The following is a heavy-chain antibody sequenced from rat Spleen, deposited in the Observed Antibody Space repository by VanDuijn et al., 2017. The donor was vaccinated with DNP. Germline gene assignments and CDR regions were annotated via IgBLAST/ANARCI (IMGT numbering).Heavy chain of an antibody. CDR1: GYSITSCRR. CDR2: INSAGST. V-gene: IGHV3-3*01. CDR3: ARWPGYNPPYAMDA. J-gene: IGHJ4*01. Sequence: EVQLQESGPGLVEPSQSLSLTCSVTGYSITSCRRWTWIRKFPGHKLEWMGYINSAGSTNYNPSLKGRISITSDTSKNQFFLQVNSVTTEDTATYYCARWPGYNPPYAMDAWGQGTSVTVSS. D-gene: IGHD1-4*01.